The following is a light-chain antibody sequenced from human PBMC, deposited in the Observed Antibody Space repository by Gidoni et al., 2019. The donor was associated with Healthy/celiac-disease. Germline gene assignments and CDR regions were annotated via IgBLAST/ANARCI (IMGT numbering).Light chain of an antibody. V-gene: IGLV1-44*01. J-gene: IGLJ2*01. CDR3: AAWDDSLNGVV. CDR2: SNN. Sequence: QSVLTPPTSESGTPGPRVTISCSGSSPNIGSNTVNWYQQPPGTAPKPLNDSNNQRPSGVPDRCSGSKSGTSASLAISGRQSEDEADYYCAAWDDSLNGVVFGGGTKLTVL. CDR1: SPNIGSNT.